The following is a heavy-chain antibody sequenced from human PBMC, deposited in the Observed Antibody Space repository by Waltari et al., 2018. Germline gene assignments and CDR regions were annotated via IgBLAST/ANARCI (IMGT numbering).Heavy chain of an antibody. CDR2: RNTPIGNS. CDR3: AREFRSAAGHLNGMDI. J-gene: IGHJ6*02. Sequence: VQLVQSGAEVKKPGASVKVSCTDSGYTFTSYHINRVRQAPGQGLEWMGWRNTPIGNSAFAEKFQGRVTMTRDTSINTAYMELSGLRSEDTAVYYCAREFRSAAGHLNGMDIWGQGTAVTVSS. V-gene: IGHV1-8*01. D-gene: IGHD6-19*01. CDR1: GYTFTSYH.